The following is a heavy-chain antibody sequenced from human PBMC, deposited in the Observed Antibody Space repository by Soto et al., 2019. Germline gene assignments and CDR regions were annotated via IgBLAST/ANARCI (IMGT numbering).Heavy chain of an antibody. CDR2: FDPEDGET. CDR3: ATQHTIFGVATEYYMDV. J-gene: IGHJ6*03. D-gene: IGHD3-3*01. Sequence: ASVKVSCKVSGYTLTELSMHWVRQAPGKGLEWIGGFDPEDGETIYAQKFQGRVTMTEDTSTDTAYMELSSLRSEDTAVYYCATQHTIFGVATEYYMDVWGKGTTVTVSS. V-gene: IGHV1-24*01. CDR1: GYTLTELS.